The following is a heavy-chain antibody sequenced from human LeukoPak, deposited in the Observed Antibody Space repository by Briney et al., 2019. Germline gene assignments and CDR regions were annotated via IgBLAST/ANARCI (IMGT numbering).Heavy chain of an antibody. Sequence: GGSLRLSCEASGFSFSSYNMDWVRQTPGKGLEWISSITTSSTYTFYADSVKGRFTISRDNAKNSLYLQMNSLRAEDTALYHCARVVVTATTAYYYYMDVWGKGTTVTISS. D-gene: IGHD2-21*02. CDR1: GFSFSSYN. CDR3: ARVVVTATTAYYYYMDV. J-gene: IGHJ6*03. V-gene: IGHV3-21*04. CDR2: ITTSSTYT.